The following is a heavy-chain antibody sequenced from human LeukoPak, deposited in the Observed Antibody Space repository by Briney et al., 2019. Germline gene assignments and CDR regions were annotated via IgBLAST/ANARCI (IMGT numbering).Heavy chain of an antibody. V-gene: IGHV4-59*12. CDR1: GGSISSYY. D-gene: IGHD6-19*01. J-gene: IGHJ4*02. Sequence: SETLSLTCTVSGGSISSYYWSWIRQPPGKGLEWIGYIYYSGSTNYNPSLKSRVTISVDRSKNQFSLKLSSVTAADTAVYYCARDPSSGSDYWGQGTLVTVSS. CDR2: IYYSGST. CDR3: ARDPSSGSDY.